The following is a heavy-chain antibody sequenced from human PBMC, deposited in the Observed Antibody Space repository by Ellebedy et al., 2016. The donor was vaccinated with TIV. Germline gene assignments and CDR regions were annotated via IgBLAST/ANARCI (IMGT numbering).Heavy chain of an antibody. CDR3: ARPRTVTSSDFDY. CDR2: VNQSGRT. CDR1: GGSFSGSY. V-gene: IGHV4-34*01. Sequence: SETLSLTCAVYGGSFSGSYWSWVRQPPGKGLEWIGEVNQSGRTNYPPSPKSPVTISLDTSTNQFSLKLNSVTAADTAVYYCARPRTVTSSDFDYWGQGTLVTVSS. J-gene: IGHJ4*02. D-gene: IGHD4-11*01.